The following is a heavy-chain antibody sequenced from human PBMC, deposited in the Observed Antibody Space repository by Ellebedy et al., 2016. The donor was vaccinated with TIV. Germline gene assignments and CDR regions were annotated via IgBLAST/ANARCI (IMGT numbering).Heavy chain of an antibody. D-gene: IGHD3-10*01. CDR1: GYTFTSYG. J-gene: IGHJ5*02. Sequence: ASVKVSCKASGYTFTSYGISWVRQAPGQGLEWMGWISTYNGNTNYAQKLQGRVTMTTDTSTSTAYMELSSLRSEDTAVYYCARVVKRATEMVRGVIEGWFDPWGQGTLVTVSS. CDR2: ISTYNGNT. CDR3: ARVVKRATEMVRGVIEGWFDP. V-gene: IGHV1-18*01.